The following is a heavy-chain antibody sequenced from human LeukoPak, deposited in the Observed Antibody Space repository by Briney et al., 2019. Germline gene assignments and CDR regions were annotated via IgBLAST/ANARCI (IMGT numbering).Heavy chain of an antibody. J-gene: IGHJ4*02. V-gene: IGHV1-69-2*01. CDR2: VDPEDGET. CDR3: ARGRDGYNYGIDY. D-gene: IGHD5-24*01. Sequence: ASVKVSCKVSGYTFTDYYMHWVQQAPGKGLEWMGLVDPEDGETIYAEKFQGRVTITTDESTSTAYMELSSLRSEDTAVYYCARGRDGYNYGIDYWGQGTLVTVSS. CDR1: GYTFTDYY.